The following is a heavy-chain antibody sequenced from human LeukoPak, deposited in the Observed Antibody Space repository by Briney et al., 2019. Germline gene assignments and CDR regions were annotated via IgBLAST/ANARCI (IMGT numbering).Heavy chain of an antibody. V-gene: IGHV3-23*01. D-gene: IGHD4-17*01. J-gene: IGHJ4*02. CDR1: GFTFDDYV. Sequence: GGSLSLSCAASGFTFDDYVMNWVRQAPGKGLEWVSGISGSGGSTYYADSVKGRFTISRDNSKNTLFLQMNCLRAEDTAVYYCAKDPYGDYVRYFDYWGQGTLVTVSS. CDR3: AKDPYGDYVRYFDY. CDR2: ISGSGGST.